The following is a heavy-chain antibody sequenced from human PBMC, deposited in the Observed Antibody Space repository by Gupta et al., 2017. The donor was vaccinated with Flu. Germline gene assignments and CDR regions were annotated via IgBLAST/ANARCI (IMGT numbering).Heavy chain of an antibody. CDR1: GFTFDDYA. J-gene: IGHJ4*02. CDR3: ARSKLFDY. CDR2: IRSKHYGVTT. Sequence: EVQLVESGGGLVQPGRSLRLSCTSSGFTFDDYAMTWFRQAPGKGLEWVGFIRSKHYGVTTEYAASVKGRFTISRDDSKSIAYLQMNSSKAEDTAMYYCARSKLFDYWGQGTLVTVSS. V-gene: IGHV3-49*03.